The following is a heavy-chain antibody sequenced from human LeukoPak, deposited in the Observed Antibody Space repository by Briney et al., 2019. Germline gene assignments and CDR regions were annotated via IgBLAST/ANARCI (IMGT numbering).Heavy chain of an antibody. Sequence: GGSLRLSCAASGFTFSSYSMHWVRQAPGKGLEWVAVIWYDGSNKYYADSVKGRFTISRDNSKNTLYLQMNSLRAEDTAVYYCARGGTLDYYDSSGYYEFLYYFDYWGQGTLVTVSS. V-gene: IGHV3-33*01. CDR3: ARGGTLDYYDSSGYYEFLYYFDY. J-gene: IGHJ4*02. CDR1: GFTFSSYS. D-gene: IGHD3-22*01. CDR2: IWYDGSNK.